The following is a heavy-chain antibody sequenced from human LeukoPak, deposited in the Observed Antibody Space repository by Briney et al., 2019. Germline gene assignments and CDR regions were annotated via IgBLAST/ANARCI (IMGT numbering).Heavy chain of an antibody. CDR3: ARGTRYYDSSGYYPPQYFQH. D-gene: IGHD3-22*01. Sequence: PSETLCLTWTVSGGSISSYYWSWIRQPPGKGLEWIGYIYYSGSTNYNPSLKSRVTISVDTSKNQFSLKLSSVTAADTAVYYCARGTRYYDSSGYYPPQYFQHWGQGTLVTVSS. V-gene: IGHV4-59*01. CDR2: IYYSGST. J-gene: IGHJ1*01. CDR1: GGSISSYY.